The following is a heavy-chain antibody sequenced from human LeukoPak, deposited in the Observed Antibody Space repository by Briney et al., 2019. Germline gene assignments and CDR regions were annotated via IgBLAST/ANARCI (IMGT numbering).Heavy chain of an antibody. D-gene: IGHD5-12*01. CDR1: GGSISSSSYY. J-gene: IGHJ4*02. CDR2: IYYGGAT. Sequence: SETLSLTCTVSGGSISSSSYYWGWIRQPPGKGLEWIGSIYYGGATYYNPSLKSRVTISVDTSKNQFSLKLNSVTAADTAVYYCARLRGYSGGEIRFFDYWGQGTLVTVSS. CDR3: ARLRGYSGGEIRFFDY. V-gene: IGHV4-39*01.